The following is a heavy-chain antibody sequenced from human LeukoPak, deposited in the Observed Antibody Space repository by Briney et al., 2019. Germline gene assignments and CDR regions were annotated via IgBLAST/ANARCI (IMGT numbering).Heavy chain of an antibody. V-gene: IGHV4-4*07. CDR2: IYTSGST. CDR3: ARVMVRGVIGSVGY. D-gene: IGHD3-10*01. Sequence: PSETLSLTCTVSGGSISSYYWSWIRQPAGKGLEWIGRIYTSGSTNYNPSLKSRVTMSVDTSKNQFSLKLSSVTAADTAVYYCARVMVRGVIGSVGYWGQGTLVTVSS. J-gene: IGHJ4*02. CDR1: GGSISSYY.